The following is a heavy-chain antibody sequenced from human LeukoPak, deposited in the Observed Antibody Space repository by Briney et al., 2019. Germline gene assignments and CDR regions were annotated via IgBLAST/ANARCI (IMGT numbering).Heavy chain of an antibody. D-gene: IGHD5-24*01. V-gene: IGHV3-30-3*01. CDR3: ARADGHWFDP. CDR1: RFTFRSYA. Sequence: GGSLRLSCAASRFTFRSYAMHWVRQAPGKGLEWVAVISYDGDDGSNIYYADSVKGRFTISRDNAKNSLYLQMNSLRAEDTAVYYCARADGHWFDPWGQGTLVTVSS. J-gene: IGHJ5*02. CDR2: ISYDGDDGSNI.